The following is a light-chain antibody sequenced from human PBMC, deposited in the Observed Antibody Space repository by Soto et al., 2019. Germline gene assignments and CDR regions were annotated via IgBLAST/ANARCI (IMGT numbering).Light chain of an antibody. Sequence: QSVLTQPPSSSGSPGQSVTISCTGTSSDVGGYNYVSWYQQHPGNAPKLLIYEVSRRPSGVPDRFSGSKSGNTASLTVSGLQAEDEADYYCSSYVGTNTYVFGTGTKVTVL. J-gene: IGLJ1*01. CDR2: EVS. CDR1: SSDVGGYNY. V-gene: IGLV2-8*01. CDR3: SSYVGTNTYV.